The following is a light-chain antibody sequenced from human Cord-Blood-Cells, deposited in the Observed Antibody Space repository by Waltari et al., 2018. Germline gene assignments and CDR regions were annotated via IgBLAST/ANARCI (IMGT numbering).Light chain of an antibody. J-gene: IGKJ2*01. CDR2: GAS. Sequence: EIVLTQSPGTLSLSPGERATLSCRASQSVSSSYLAWYQQKPGQAPRLLIYGASSRATGITDRFSGSGSGTAFTLTIIRLEPEDFAVYYCQQYGSSPPGTFGQGTKLEIK. CDR3: QQYGSSPPGT. V-gene: IGKV3-20*01. CDR1: QSVSSSY.